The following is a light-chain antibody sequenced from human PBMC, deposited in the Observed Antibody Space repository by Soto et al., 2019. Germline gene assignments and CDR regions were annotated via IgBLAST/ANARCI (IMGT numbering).Light chain of an antibody. CDR2: NNH. CDR3: AAWDDSLDGYV. V-gene: IGLV1-44*01. CDR1: RSNIGSNN. Sequence: QSVLAQPPSASGIPGQRVTISCSGSRSNIGSNNVHWYQQLSATAPRLLTFNNHLRPSGVPDRFSGSKSGTSASLAISGLQSEDEGDYYCAAWDDSLDGYVFGTGTKV. J-gene: IGLJ1*01.